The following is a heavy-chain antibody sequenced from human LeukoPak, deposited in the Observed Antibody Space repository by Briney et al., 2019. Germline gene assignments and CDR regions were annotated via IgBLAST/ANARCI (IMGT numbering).Heavy chain of an antibody. D-gene: IGHD2-21*01. CDR3: ARAGYLGAFDI. J-gene: IGHJ3*02. CDR1: GFIFSNSW. Sequence: GGSLRLSCVGSGFIFSNSWMHWFRRAPGKGLLWVSLINTDGATDGSNTNYADSVKGRFTVSRDNAKNTVYLQMDSLRVEDTAVYYCARAGYLGAFDIWGQGTMVTVSS. CDR2: INTDGATDGSNT. V-gene: IGHV3-74*01.